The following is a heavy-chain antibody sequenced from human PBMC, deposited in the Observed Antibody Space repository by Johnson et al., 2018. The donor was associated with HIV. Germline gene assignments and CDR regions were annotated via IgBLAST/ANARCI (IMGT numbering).Heavy chain of an antibody. CDR1: GFTFSSAW. D-gene: IGHD6-6*01. J-gene: IGHJ3*02. CDR3: TTEAYSSSSAAFDI. Sequence: VQLVESGGGLVKPGGSLRLSCVASGFTFSSAWMSWVRQAPGKGLAWVGRIYSKTEGGTTEEAAPVKGRFTSSRDDSKNTLYLQMNSLKTEDTAVYYCTTEAYSSSSAAFDIWGQGTMVTVSS. CDR2: IYSKTEGGTT. V-gene: IGHV3-15*01.